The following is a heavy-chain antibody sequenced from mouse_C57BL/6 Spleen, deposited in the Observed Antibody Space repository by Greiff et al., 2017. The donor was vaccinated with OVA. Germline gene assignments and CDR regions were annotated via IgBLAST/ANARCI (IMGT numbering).Heavy chain of an antibody. CDR1: GYTFTSYD. J-gene: IGHJ3*01. D-gene: IGHD2-5*01. CDR3: ARERNYSNYPAWFAY. Sequence: QVQLKESGPELVKPGASVKLSCKASGYTFTSYDINWVKQRPGQGLEWIGWIYPRDGSTKYNEKFKGKATLTVDTSSSTAYMELHSLTSEDSAVYFCARERNYSNYPAWFAYWGQGTLVTVSA. CDR2: IYPRDGST. V-gene: IGHV1-85*01.